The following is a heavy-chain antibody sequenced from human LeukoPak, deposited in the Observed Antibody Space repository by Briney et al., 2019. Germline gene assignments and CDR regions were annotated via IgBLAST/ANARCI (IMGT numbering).Heavy chain of an antibody. V-gene: IGHV4-61*02. Sequence: PSQTLSLTCTVSGGSISSGSYYWSWIRQPAGKGLEWIGRIYTSGSTNYNPSLKSRVTISVDTSKNQFSLKLSSVTAADTAVYYCAREITGYRHAFDIWGQGTMVTVSS. D-gene: IGHD1-14*01. J-gene: IGHJ3*02. CDR1: GGSISSGSYY. CDR3: AREITGYRHAFDI. CDR2: IYTSGST.